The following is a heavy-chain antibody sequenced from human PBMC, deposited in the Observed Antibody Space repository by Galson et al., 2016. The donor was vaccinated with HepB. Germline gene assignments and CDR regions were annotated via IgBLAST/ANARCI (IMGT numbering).Heavy chain of an antibody. D-gene: IGHD3-16*01. CDR1: GFSFSNYA. CDR2: TYGGGHKT. V-gene: IGHV3-23*01. J-gene: IGHJ4*02. Sequence: SLRLSCAASGFSFSNYAMSWVRQAPGKGLEWVSGTYGGGHKTHYAESLKGRFTVSRDNSENTLYLQMNSLRVDDTAVYYCAKDGGDGDGTYDYWGQGTLVTVSS. CDR3: AKDGGDGDGTYDY.